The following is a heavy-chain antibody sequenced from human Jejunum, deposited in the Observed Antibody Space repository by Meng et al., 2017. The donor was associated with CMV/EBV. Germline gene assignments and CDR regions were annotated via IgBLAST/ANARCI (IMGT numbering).Heavy chain of an antibody. CDR1: FTFSRYW. V-gene: IGHV3-74*01. J-gene: IGHJ6*02. D-gene: IGHD3-3*02. Sequence: FTFSRYWMDWVRQVPGKGLVFVSRINGDGSTTTYVDSVKGRFTISRDNAKNTVNLEMNSLRAEDTAVYYCAREERLALPDYYGMDVWGQGTTVTVSS. CDR2: INGDGSTT. CDR3: AREERLALPDYYGMDV.